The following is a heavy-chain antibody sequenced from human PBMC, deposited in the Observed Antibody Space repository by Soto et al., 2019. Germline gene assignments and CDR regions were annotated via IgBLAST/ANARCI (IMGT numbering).Heavy chain of an antibody. D-gene: IGHD5-12*01. V-gene: IGHV4-59*01. Sequence: QVQLQESGPGLVKPSETLSLTCTVSGGSISSYYWSWIRQPPGKGLEWIGYIYYSGSTNSNPSLTSRVTISVDTSKNQFSLKLSSVTAADTAVYYCARDSKRGYSGYDKLDYWGQGTLVTVSS. CDR3: ARDSKRGYSGYDKLDY. CDR1: GGSISSYY. J-gene: IGHJ4*02. CDR2: IYYSGST.